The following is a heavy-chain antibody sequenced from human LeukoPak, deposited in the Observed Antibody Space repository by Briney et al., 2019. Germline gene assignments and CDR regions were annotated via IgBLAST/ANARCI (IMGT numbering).Heavy chain of an antibody. D-gene: IGHD3-22*01. Sequence: ASVTVSFKASGYTFTGYYMHWVRQAPGQGREGMGWINPNSGGTNYAQKFQGRVTITRDTSLSTAYMELSRLRSDDTAVYYCALSRSSGYYGAFDIWGQGTMVTVSS. CDR3: ALSRSSGYYGAFDI. J-gene: IGHJ3*02. V-gene: IGHV1-2*02. CDR1: GYTFTGYY. CDR2: INPNSGGT.